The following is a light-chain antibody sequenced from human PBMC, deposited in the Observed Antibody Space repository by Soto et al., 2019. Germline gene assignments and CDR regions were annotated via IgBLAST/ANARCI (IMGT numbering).Light chain of an antibody. J-gene: IGKJ4*01. CDR1: QSVSRA. CDR2: DAS. V-gene: IGKV3-15*01. Sequence: EIVVTQSPATLSVPPGERATLSCRARQSVSRALAWYQQKPGQAPRLLIYDASTRATGIPARFSGNGSGTEFTLTISSLQSEDFAIYYCQQYSHWPPLTFGGGTKVEIK. CDR3: QQYSHWPPLT.